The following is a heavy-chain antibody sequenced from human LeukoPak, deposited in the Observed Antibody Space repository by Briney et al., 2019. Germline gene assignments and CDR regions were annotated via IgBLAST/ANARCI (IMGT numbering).Heavy chain of an antibody. CDR2: IYTSGST. V-gene: IGHV4-4*07. CDR3: ARTTLRYFDWSPDAFDI. Sequence: SETLSLTCTVSGYSISSGYYWSWIRQPAGKGLEWIGRIYTSGSTNYNPSLKSRVTMSVDTSKNQFSLKLRSVTAADTAVYYCARTTLRYFDWSPDAFDIWGQGTMVTVSS. J-gene: IGHJ3*02. CDR1: GYSISSGYY. D-gene: IGHD3-9*01.